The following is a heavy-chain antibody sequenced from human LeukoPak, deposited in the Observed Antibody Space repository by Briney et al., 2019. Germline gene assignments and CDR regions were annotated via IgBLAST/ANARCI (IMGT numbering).Heavy chain of an antibody. J-gene: IGHJ6*02. Sequence: PGGSLRLSCAASGFTFSSYAMSWVRQAPGKGLEWVSAISGSGGSTYYADSVKGRFTISRDNSKNTLYLQMNSLRAEDTAVYYCAKSILAVTVDYYYYGMDVWGQGTTVTVSS. V-gene: IGHV3-23*01. D-gene: IGHD4-23*01. CDR2: ISGSGGST. CDR3: AKSILAVTVDYYYYGMDV. CDR1: GFTFSSYA.